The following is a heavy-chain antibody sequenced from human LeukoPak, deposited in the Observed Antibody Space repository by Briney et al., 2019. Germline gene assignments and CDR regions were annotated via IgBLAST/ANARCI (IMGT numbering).Heavy chain of an antibody. V-gene: IGHV3-30*02. CDR2: IRYDGSNK. Sequence: LPGGSLRLSCAASGFTVSSNYMSWVRQAPGKGLEWVAFIRYDGSNKYYADSVKGRFTISRDNSKNTLFLQMNSLRAEDTAVYYCARGLTGGDPVWGQGTLVTVSS. CDR3: ARGLTGGDPV. J-gene: IGHJ4*02. D-gene: IGHD7-27*01. CDR1: GFTVSSNY.